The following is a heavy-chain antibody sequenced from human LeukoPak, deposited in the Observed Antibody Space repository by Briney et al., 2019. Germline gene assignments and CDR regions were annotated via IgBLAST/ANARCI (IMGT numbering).Heavy chain of an antibody. V-gene: IGHV3-30*18. J-gene: IGHJ4*02. Sequence: GRSLRLSCAASGFTFSSYGIHWVRQAPGKGLEWVAVISYDGSNKYYADSVKGRFTISRDNSKNTLYLQMSSLRAEDTAVYYCVKERWRQQLVRPELFDYWGQGTLVTVSS. CDR3: VKERWRQQLVRPELFDY. D-gene: IGHD6-13*01. CDR2: ISYDGSNK. CDR1: GFTFSSYG.